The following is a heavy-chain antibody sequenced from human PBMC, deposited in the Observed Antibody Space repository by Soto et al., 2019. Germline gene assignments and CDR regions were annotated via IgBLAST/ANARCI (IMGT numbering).Heavy chain of an antibody. CDR2: IGPESGAT. CDR3: GRGRSGQIVVFY. CDR1: GYTFTGHY. Sequence: ATVKVSCKASGYTFTGHYIHWVRQAPEQGPEWMGEIGPESGATRYAQRFQGRVTMTRDMSITTVYMELNNLSPDDTAVYYCGRGRSGQIVVFYWGQGTPVTVSS. J-gene: IGHJ4*02. V-gene: IGHV1-2*02. D-gene: IGHD1-26*01.